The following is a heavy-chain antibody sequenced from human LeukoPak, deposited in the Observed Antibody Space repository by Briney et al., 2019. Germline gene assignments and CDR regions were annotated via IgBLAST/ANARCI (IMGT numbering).Heavy chain of an antibody. CDR1: GGSISSGGYY. V-gene: IGHV4-31*03. CDR3: ASSDHAYYYYYGMDV. D-gene: IGHD1-26*01. Sequence: SQTLSLTCTVSGGSISSGGYYWSWIRQHPGKGLEWIGYIYYSGSTYYNPSLKSRVTISVDTSKNQFSLKLSSVTAADTAVYYCASSDHAYYYYYGMDVWGQGTTVTVSS. CDR2: IYYSGST. J-gene: IGHJ6*02.